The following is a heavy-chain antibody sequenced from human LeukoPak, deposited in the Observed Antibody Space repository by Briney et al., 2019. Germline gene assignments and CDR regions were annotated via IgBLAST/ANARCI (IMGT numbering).Heavy chain of an antibody. CDR2: IYYSGST. CDR3: ARSKDILTGYCFDY. Sequence: SETLSLTCTVSGGSISSSSYYWGWIRQPPGKGLEWIGSIYYSGSTYYNPSLKSRVTISVDTSKNQFSLKLSSVTAADTAVYYCARSKDILTGYCFDYWGQGTPVTVSS. V-gene: IGHV4-39*07. J-gene: IGHJ4*02. CDR1: GGSISSSSYY. D-gene: IGHD3-9*01.